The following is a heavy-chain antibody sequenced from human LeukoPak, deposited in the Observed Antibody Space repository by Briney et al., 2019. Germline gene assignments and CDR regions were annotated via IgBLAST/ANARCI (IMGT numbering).Heavy chain of an antibody. CDR2: IRSKANSYAT. CDR1: GFTFSGSA. Sequence: GGSLRLSCAASGFTFSGSAMHWVRQASGKGLEWVGRIRSKANSYATAYAASVKGRFTISRDDSKNTAYLQMNSLKTEDTAVYYCTRRGSTGTTDYWGQGILVTVSS. V-gene: IGHV3-73*01. J-gene: IGHJ4*02. D-gene: IGHD1-1*01. CDR3: TRRGSTGTTDY.